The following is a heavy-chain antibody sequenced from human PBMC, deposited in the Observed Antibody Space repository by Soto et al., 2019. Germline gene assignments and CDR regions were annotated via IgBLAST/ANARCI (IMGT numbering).Heavy chain of an antibody. D-gene: IGHD5-12*01. CDR2: ISSYNGDT. V-gene: IGHV1-18*01. J-gene: IGHJ6*04. CDR1: RDTYTRSA. CDR3: AREGVARYYYYGMDV. Sequence: PAEPSSKASRDTYTRSAISSARQAPEQGPEWMGWISSYNGDTNYAQTFQGRVTMTTDTSTSTAYMELRSLRSDDTAVYYCAREGVARYYYYGMDVWGKRTPVTVFS.